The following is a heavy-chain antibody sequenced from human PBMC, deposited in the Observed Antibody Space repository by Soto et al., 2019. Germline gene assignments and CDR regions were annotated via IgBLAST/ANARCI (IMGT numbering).Heavy chain of an antibody. V-gene: IGHV3-30-3*01. CDR2: ISYDGSNK. D-gene: IGHD2-2*01. CDR1: GFTFSSYA. Sequence: QVQLVESGGGVVQPGRSLRLSCAASGFTFSSYAMHWVRQAPGKGLEWVAIISYDGSNKYYADSVKGRFTISRDNSKNTLYLQMNSLRAEDTAVYYCARGNCISTSCYFDYWGQGTLFTVSS. J-gene: IGHJ4*02. CDR3: ARGNCISTSCYFDY.